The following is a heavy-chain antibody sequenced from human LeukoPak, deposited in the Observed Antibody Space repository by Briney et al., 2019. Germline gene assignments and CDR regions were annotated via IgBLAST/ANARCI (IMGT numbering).Heavy chain of an antibody. CDR2: INHSGST. D-gene: IGHD4-17*01. CDR3: ARRSAPTTLIWFDP. CDR1: GGSFSSHY. V-gene: IGHV4-34*01. Sequence: SETLSLTCAVYGGSFSSHYWSWIRQPPGKGLEWIGEINHSGSTNYNPSLKSRVTISVDTSKNQFSLKLSSVTAADTAVYYCARRSAPTTLIWFDPWGQGTLVTVSS. J-gene: IGHJ5*02.